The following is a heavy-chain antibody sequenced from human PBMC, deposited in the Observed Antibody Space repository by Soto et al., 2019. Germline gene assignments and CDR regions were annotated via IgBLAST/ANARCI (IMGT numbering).Heavy chain of an antibody. CDR3: TSYTDSSGYYYYYGMDV. V-gene: IGHV1-3*01. Sequence: VASVKVSCKASGYTFTSYAMHWVRQAPGQRLEWMGWINAGNGNTKYSQKFQGRVTITRDTSASTAYMELSSLRSEDTAVYYCTSYTDSSGYYYYYGMDVWGQGTTVTVSS. CDR2: INAGNGNT. D-gene: IGHD3-22*01. J-gene: IGHJ6*02. CDR1: GYTFTSYA.